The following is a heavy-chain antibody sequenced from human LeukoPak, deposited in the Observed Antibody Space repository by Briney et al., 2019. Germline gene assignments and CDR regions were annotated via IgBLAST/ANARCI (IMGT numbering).Heavy chain of an antibody. CDR2: IYHSGST. J-gene: IGHJ4*02. V-gene: IGHV4-30-2*01. Sequence: PSQTLSLTCAVSGGSISSGGYSWSWIRQPPGKGLEWIGYIYHSGSTYYNPSLKSRVTISVDRSKNQFSLKLSSVIAADTAVYYCARGGGSDWGQGTLVTVSS. D-gene: IGHD2-15*01. CDR1: GGSISSGGYS. CDR3: ARGGGSD.